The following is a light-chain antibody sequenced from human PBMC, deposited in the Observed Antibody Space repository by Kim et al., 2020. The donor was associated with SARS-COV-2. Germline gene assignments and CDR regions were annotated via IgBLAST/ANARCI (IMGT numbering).Light chain of an antibody. Sequence: SYELTQPPSVSVSPGQTASITCSGDKLGDKYACWYQQKPGQSPVLVIYQDSKRPSGIPERFSGSNSGNTATLTISGTQAMDEADYYCQAWDSSIDWVFGG. V-gene: IGLV3-1*01. CDR1: KLGDKY. CDR3: QAWDSSIDWV. J-gene: IGLJ3*02. CDR2: QDS.